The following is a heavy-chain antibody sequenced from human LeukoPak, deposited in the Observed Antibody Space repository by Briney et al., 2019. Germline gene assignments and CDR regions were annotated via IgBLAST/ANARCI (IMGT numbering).Heavy chain of an antibody. CDR3: ASSGSYYRRLDY. CDR2: INHSGST. Sequence: ASETLSLTCAVYGVSFSGYYWSWIRQPPGKGLEWIGEINHSGSTNYNPSLRSRVTISVDTSKNQFSLKLSSVTAADTAVYYCASSGSYYRRLDYWGQGTLVTVSS. D-gene: IGHD1-26*01. J-gene: IGHJ4*02. V-gene: IGHV4-34*01. CDR1: GVSFSGYY.